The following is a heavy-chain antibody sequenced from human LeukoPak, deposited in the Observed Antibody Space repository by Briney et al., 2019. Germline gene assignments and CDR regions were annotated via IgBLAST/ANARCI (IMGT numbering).Heavy chain of an antibody. CDR1: GGSFSGYY. D-gene: IGHD4-17*01. CDR2: INHSGST. Sequence: SETLSLTCAVYGGSFSGYYWSWIRQPPGKGLEWIGEINHSGSTNYNPSLKSRVTISVDTSKNQFSLKLSSVTAADTAVYYCARGRDYGDYESRGDDAFDIWGQGTMVTVSS. J-gene: IGHJ3*02. V-gene: IGHV4-34*01. CDR3: ARGRDYGDYESRGDDAFDI.